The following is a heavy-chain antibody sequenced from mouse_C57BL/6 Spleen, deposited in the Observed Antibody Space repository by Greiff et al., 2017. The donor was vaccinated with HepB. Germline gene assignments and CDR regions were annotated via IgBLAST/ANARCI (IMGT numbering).Heavy chain of an antibody. Sequence: EVKLMESGGGLVQSGRSLRLSCATSGFTFSDFYMEWVRQAPGKGLEWIAASRNKANDYTTEYSASVKGRFIVSRDTSQSILYLQMNALRAEDTAIYYCARETTVVAAYYAMDYWGQGTSVTVSS. CDR2: SRNKANDYTT. D-gene: IGHD1-1*01. CDR3: ARETTVVAAYYAMDY. V-gene: IGHV7-1*01. CDR1: GFTFSDFY. J-gene: IGHJ4*01.